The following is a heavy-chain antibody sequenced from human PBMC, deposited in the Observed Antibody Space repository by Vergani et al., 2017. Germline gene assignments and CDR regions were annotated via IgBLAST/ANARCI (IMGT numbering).Heavy chain of an antibody. D-gene: IGHD6-6*01. CDR3: AKGSSSSSYYYGMDV. V-gene: IGHV3-9*01. CDR2: ISWNSGSI. J-gene: IGHJ6*02. CDR1: GFTFDDYA. Sequence: EVQLVESGGGLVQPGRSLRLSCAASGFTFDDYAMHWVQQAPGKGLEWVSGISWNSGSIGYADSVKGRFTISRDNAKNSLYLQMNSLRAEDTALYYCAKGSSSSSYYYGMDVWGQGTTVTVSS.